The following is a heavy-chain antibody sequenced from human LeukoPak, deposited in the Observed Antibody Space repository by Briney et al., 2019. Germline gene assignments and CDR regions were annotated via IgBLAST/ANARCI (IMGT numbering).Heavy chain of an antibody. D-gene: IGHD3-22*01. V-gene: IGHV1-18*01. Sequence: ASVKVSCKASGYTFTSYGISWVRQAPGQGLEWMGWISAYNGNTNYAQKLQGRVTMTSDTSTSTAYMELRSLRSDDTAVYYCARHRSYYYDSSGYPPSDYWGQGTLVTVSS. CDR3: ARHRSYYYDSSGYPPSDY. CDR2: ISAYNGNT. J-gene: IGHJ4*02. CDR1: GYTFTSYG.